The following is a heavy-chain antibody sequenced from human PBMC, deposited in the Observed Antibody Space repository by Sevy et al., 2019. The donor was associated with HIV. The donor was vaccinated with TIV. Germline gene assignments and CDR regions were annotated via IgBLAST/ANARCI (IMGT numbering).Heavy chain of an antibody. CDR3: ARDFTIFGEISGIDY. CDR1: GFNFRTYS. CDR2: ISDDSRYI. J-gene: IGHJ4*02. Sequence: GGSLRLSCAASGFNFRTYSMNWVRQAPGKGLEWLSSISDDSRYIYYSDSVKGRFTISRANAKNLLFLQMNNLRVEDTAIYYCARDFTIFGEISGIDYWGQGNLVTVSS. D-gene: IGHD3-3*01. V-gene: IGHV3-21*04.